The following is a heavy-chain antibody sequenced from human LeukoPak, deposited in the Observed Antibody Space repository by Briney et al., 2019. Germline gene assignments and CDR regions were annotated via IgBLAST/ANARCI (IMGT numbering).Heavy chain of an antibody. CDR2: IYYSGST. V-gene: IGHV4-59*01. CDR1: GGSISSDY. J-gene: IGHJ4*02. D-gene: IGHD3-22*01. CDR3: ARVGDSSGYSYYFDY. Sequence: PSETLSLTCTVSGGSISSDYWSWIRQPPGKGLEWSGDIYYSGSTNYNPSPKSRVTISVDTSKNQYSLKLSSVPAADPAVYYCARVGDSSGYSYYFDYWGQGTLVTVSS.